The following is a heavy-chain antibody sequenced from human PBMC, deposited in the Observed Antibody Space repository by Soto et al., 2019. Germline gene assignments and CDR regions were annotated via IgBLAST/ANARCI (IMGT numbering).Heavy chain of an antibody. CDR3: ARGRPEGPARPYYYDSSGYPLLGY. V-gene: IGHV4-61*01. CDR1: GGSVSSGSYY. Sequence: SETLSLTCTVSGGSVSSGSYYWSWIRQPPGKGLEWIGYIYYSGSTNYNPSLKSRVTISVDTSKNQFSLKLSSVTAADTAVYYCARGRPEGPARPYYYDSSGYPLLGYWGQGTLVTVSS. CDR2: IYYSGST. D-gene: IGHD3-22*01. J-gene: IGHJ4*02.